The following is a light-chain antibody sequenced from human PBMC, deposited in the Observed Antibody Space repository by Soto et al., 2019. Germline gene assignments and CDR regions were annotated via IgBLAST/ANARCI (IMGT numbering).Light chain of an antibody. CDR3: QLDKRYPWT. CDR2: DAS. J-gene: IGKJ1*01. Sequence: DYKSTQSPSTLSACEGDRVTITCRASQSISSWLAWYQQKPGKAPKLLIYDASSLESGVPSRFSGSGSGTEFTLSISSLQPDDFAPYFCQLDKRYPWTFGQGTKVDVK. V-gene: IGKV1-5*01. CDR1: QSISSW.